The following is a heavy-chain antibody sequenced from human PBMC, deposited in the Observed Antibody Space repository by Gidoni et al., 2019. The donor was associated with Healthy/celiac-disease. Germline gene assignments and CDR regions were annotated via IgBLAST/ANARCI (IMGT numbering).Heavy chain of an antibody. V-gene: IGHV3-49*03. CDR1: GFTFGDYA. Sequence: EVQLVESGGGLVQPGRSLRLPCTASGFTFGDYAMSWFRQAPGKGLEWVGFIRSKAYGGKTEYAASVKGRFTIPRDDSKSIAYLQMNSLKTEDTAVYYCTRVGPYNWNDATYFDYWGQGTLVTVSS. D-gene: IGHD1-1*01. CDR3: TRVGPYNWNDATYFDY. J-gene: IGHJ4*02. CDR2: IRSKAYGGKT.